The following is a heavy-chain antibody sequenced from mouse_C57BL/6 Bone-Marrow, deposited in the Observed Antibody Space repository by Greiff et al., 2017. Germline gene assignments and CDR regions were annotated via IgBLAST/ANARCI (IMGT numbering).Heavy chain of an antibody. J-gene: IGHJ2*01. V-gene: IGHV14-3*01. CDR2: INPANGNT. Sequence: EVQLVESVAELVRPGASVKLSCTASGFNIKNTYMHWVKQRPEQGLEWIGRINPANGNTKYAPKFQGKATITADTSSNTAYLQLSSLTSEDTAIYYCAKFSYYYGSTHFDYWGQGTTLTVSS. CDR3: AKFSYYYGSTHFDY. D-gene: IGHD1-1*01. CDR1: GFNIKNTY.